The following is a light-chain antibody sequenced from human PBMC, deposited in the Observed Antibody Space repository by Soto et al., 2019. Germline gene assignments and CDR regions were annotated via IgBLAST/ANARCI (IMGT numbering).Light chain of an antibody. J-gene: IGKJ1*01. CDR1: QSVSSSY. CDR3: QQYGSSPGRT. Sequence: EIVLTQSPGTLSLSPGERATLSCRASQSVSSSYLAWYQQKPGQAPRLLIYGASSRATGIPDRFSGSGSGTDFSLTISSREPEDFAVYYCQQYGSSPGRTFGQGTKVEIK. CDR2: GAS. V-gene: IGKV3-20*01.